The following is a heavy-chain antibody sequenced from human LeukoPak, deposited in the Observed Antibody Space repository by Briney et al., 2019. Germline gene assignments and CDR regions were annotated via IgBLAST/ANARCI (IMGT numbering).Heavy chain of an antibody. D-gene: IGHD5-18*01. CDR3: ARTGYGTVNYGMDV. CDR2: IYYTGIT. Sequence: SETLSLTCTVSGGSISSHYWSWIRQPPGKGLEWIGYIYYTGITNYNPSLKSRVTISLDTSKKHFSLKLKSVTTADTAVYYCARTGYGTVNYGMDVWGQGTTVTVSS. V-gene: IGHV4-59*11. CDR1: GGSISSHY. J-gene: IGHJ6*02.